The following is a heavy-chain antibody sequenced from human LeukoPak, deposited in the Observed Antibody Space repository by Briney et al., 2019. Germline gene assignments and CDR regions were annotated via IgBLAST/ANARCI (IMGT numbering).Heavy chain of an antibody. J-gene: IGHJ4*02. D-gene: IGHD2-2*01. V-gene: IGHV3-48*04. CDR2: ISSTGGTI. CDR1: GFTFSTNS. Sequence: GGSLRLSCAASGFTFSTNSMNWVRQAPGKGLEWVSYISSTGGTIYYADSMKGRFTISRDNAKNSLYLQMNSLRAEDTAVYYCVRDSGYCSSTGCYVHYFDYWGQGTLVTVSS. CDR3: VRDSGYCSSTGCYVHYFDY.